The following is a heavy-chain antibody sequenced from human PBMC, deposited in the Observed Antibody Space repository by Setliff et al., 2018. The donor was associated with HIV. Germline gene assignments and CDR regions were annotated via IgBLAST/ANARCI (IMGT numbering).Heavy chain of an antibody. D-gene: IGHD3-3*01. CDR3: AARTKRENYYGMDV. Sequence: ASVKVSCKASGGTFSSYAISWVRQAPGQGLEWMGGIIPIFGTANYAQKFQGRGTITTDESTSTAYMELSSLRSEDTAVYYCAARTKRENYYGMDVWGQGTTVTVSS. J-gene: IGHJ6*02. CDR2: IIPIFGTA. V-gene: IGHV1-69*05. CDR1: GGTFSSYA.